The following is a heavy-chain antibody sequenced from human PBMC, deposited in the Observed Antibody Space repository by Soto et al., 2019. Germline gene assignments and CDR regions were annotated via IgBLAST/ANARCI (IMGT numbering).Heavy chain of an antibody. CDR2: ISGSGGTT. CDR3: AKHSCKWAGWFDP. CDR1: GFTFSSYA. V-gene: IGHV3-23*01. Sequence: GGSLRLSCAASGFTFSSYAMTWVRQAPGKGLEWVSVISGSGGTTYYVDSVRGRFTISRDNSKNTLYLEMNSLRAEDTAVYYWAKHSCKWAGWFDPWGQGTLVTVSS. J-gene: IGHJ5*02. D-gene: IGHD1-26*01.